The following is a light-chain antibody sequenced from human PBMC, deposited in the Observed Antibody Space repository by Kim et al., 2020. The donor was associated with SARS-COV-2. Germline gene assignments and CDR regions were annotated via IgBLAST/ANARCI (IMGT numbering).Light chain of an antibody. CDR2: AAS. V-gene: IGKV1-27*01. Sequence: DVQMTQSPSSLSASVGDRVTITCRASQAIGSYLAWFQQKPGKVPKLLIYAASTLQSGVPSRFSGSGSGTDFTLTISSLQPEDVATYYCQKYNSAPQTFGQGTKVDIK. CDR1: QAIGSY. CDR3: QKYNSAPQT. J-gene: IGKJ1*01.